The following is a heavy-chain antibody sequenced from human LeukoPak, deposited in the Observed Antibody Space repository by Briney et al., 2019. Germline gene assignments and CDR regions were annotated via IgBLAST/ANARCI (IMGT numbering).Heavy chain of an antibody. Sequence: ASVKVSCKASGGTFSSYAISWVRQAPGQGLEWMGGIIPIFGTANYAQKFQGRVTITADESTSTAYMELSSLRSEDTAVYYCATIKGDYCTIGVCWAPDFDYWGQGTLVTVSS. CDR2: IIPIFGTA. J-gene: IGHJ4*02. V-gene: IGHV1-69*13. CDR3: ATIKGDYCTIGVCWAPDFDY. D-gene: IGHD2-8*01. CDR1: GGTFSSYA.